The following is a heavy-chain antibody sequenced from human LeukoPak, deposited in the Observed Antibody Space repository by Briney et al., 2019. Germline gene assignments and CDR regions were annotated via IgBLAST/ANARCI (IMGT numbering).Heavy chain of an antibody. D-gene: IGHD1-26*01. J-gene: IGHJ4*02. V-gene: IGHV3-21*01. CDR2: ISSSSSYI. Sequence: PGGSLRPSCAASGFTFSSYSMNWVRQAPGKGLEWVSSISSSSSYIYYADSVKGRFTISRDNAKNSLYLQMNSLRAEDTAVYYCARGRYSGSYLVDYWGQGTLVTVSS. CDR3: ARGRYSGSYLVDY. CDR1: GFTFSSYS.